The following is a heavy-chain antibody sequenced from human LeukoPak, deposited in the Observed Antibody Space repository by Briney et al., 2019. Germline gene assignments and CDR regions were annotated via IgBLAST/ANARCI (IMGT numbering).Heavy chain of an antibody. Sequence: ASVKVSCKASGYTFTGYYMHWVRQAPGQGLEWMGWINPNSGGTNYAQKLQGRVTMTRDTSISTAYMELSRLRSDDTAVYYCARGGVGATEIDYWGQGTLVTVSS. J-gene: IGHJ4*02. D-gene: IGHD1-26*01. CDR1: GYTFTGYY. CDR2: INPNSGGT. V-gene: IGHV1-2*02. CDR3: ARGGVGATEIDY.